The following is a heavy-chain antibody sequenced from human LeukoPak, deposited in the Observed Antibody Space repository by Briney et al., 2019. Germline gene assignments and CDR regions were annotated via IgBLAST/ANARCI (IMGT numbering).Heavy chain of an antibody. V-gene: IGHV4-38-2*02. Sequence: SETLSLTCTVSGYSISSGYYWGWIRQPPGKGLEWIGSIDHSGSTYYNAPLKSRLTISIDTSKNHFSLKLNSVTAADTAVFYCARGGLWIYYFDYWGQGTLVTVSS. CDR2: IDHSGST. J-gene: IGHJ4*02. D-gene: IGHD1-1*01. CDR1: GYSISSGYY. CDR3: ARGGLWIYYFDY.